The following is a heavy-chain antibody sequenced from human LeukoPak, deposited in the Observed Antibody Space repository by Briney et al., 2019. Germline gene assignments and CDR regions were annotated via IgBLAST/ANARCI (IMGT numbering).Heavy chain of an antibody. D-gene: IGHD3-22*01. CDR2: INHSGST. CDR1: GGSFSGYY. CDR3: ARRADSSGYHDAFDI. Sequence: SETLSLTCAVYGGSFSGYYWSWIRQPPGKGLEWLGEINHSGSTNYNPSLKSRVTISVDTSKNQFSLKLSSVTAADTAVYYCARRADSSGYHDAFDIWGQGTMVTVSS. J-gene: IGHJ3*02. V-gene: IGHV4-34*01.